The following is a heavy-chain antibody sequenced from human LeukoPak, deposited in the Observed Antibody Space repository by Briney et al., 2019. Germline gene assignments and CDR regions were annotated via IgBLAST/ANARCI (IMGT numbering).Heavy chain of an antibody. V-gene: IGHV3-30*01. CDR1: GFSFSSYA. D-gene: IGHD3-22*01. J-gene: IGHJ4*02. CDR2: ISYDGSNK. Sequence: GGSLRLSCAASGFSFSSYAMHWVRQAPGKGLEWVAVISYDGSNKYYADSVKGRLTISRDNSKNTLYLQMNSLRAEDTAVYYCARDLYYDSSGYYYVGGYFDYWGQGTLVTVCS. CDR3: ARDLYYDSSGYYYVGGYFDY.